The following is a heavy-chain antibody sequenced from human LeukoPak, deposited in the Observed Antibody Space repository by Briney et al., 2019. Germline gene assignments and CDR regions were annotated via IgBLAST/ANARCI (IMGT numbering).Heavy chain of an antibody. D-gene: IGHD2/OR15-2a*01. CDR3: ARERILYLNAATKVYYYYGMDV. V-gene: IGHV4-59*01. J-gene: IGHJ6*02. CDR1: GGSISSYY. CDR2: IYYSGST. Sequence: PSETLSLTCTVSGGSISSYYWSWIRQPPGKGLEWIGYIYYSGSTNYNPSLKSRVTISVDTSKNQFSLKLSSVTAADTAVYYCARERILYLNAATKVYYYYGMDVWGQGTTVTVSS.